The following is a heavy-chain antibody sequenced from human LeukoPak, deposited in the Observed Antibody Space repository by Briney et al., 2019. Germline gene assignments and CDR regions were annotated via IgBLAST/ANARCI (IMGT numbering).Heavy chain of an antibody. J-gene: IGHJ4*02. V-gene: IGHV1-18*04. CDR1: GYTFTGYY. Sequence: ASVKVSCKASGYTFTGYYMHWVRQAPGQGLEWMGWISAYNGNTNYARKLQGRVTMATDTSTSTAYMELRSLRSDDTAVYYCATAVVVGATTGAIGYWGQGTLVTVSS. CDR2: ISAYNGNT. D-gene: IGHD1-26*01. CDR3: ATAVVVGATTGAIGY.